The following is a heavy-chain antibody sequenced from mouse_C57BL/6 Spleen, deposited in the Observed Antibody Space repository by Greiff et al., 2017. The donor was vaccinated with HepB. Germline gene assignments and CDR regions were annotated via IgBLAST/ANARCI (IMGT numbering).Heavy chain of an antibody. Sequence: QVQLQQPGAELVKPGASVKLSCKASGYTFTSYWMQWVKQRPGQGLEWIGEIDPSDSYTNYNQKFKGKATLTVDTSSSTAYMQLSSLTSEDSAVYYCARKANYAGAYWGQGTLVTVSA. V-gene: IGHV1-50*01. CDR1: GYTFTSYW. D-gene: IGHD1-1*01. CDR3: ARKANYAGAY. J-gene: IGHJ3*01. CDR2: IDPSDSYT.